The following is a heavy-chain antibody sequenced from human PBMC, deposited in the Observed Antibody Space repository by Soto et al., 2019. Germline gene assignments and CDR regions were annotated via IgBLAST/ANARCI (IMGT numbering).Heavy chain of an antibody. J-gene: IGHJ3*02. CDR1: GYTFINDY. CDR2: INPNGGRT. CDR3: TRLTTMVRGLNDDPFDI. Sequence: QVHLVQSGTEVKQPGASVKLSCKASGYTFINDYMHWVRQAPGQELEWVGVINPNGGRTSYAQKFQGRGTRTRDTATSTVDMQLSSLRSADTAVYYCTRLTTMVRGLNDDPFDIWGQGTMVTVSS. D-gene: IGHD3-10*01. V-gene: IGHV1-46*03.